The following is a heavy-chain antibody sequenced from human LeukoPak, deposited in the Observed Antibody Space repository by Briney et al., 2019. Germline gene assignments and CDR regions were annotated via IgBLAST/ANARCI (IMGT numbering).Heavy chain of an antibody. V-gene: IGHV1-69*06. D-gene: IGHD3-9*01. Sequence: GASVKVSCKASGGTFSSYAISWVRQAPGQGLEWMGGIIPIFGTANYAQKFQGRVTITADKSTSTVYMELSSLRSEDTAVYYCAFGGYDILTVNLDHFDIWCLGTMV. CDR3: AFGGYDILTVNLDHFDI. CDR2: IIPIFGTA. J-gene: IGHJ3*02. CDR1: GGTFSSYA.